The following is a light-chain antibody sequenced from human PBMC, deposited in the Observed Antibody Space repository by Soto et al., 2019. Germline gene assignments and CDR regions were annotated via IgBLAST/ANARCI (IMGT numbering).Light chain of an antibody. Sequence: TQFPGILSASPGEGVTLSCRAAQDVTTNFAWYQQKRGQAPRLLIYDISSRATGVPARFSGSGSGTDFTLTISSLEPEDIAVYYCQQRSNWRVTFGGGTKVEIK. CDR2: DIS. CDR3: QQRSNWRVT. J-gene: IGKJ4*01. CDR1: QDVTTN. V-gene: IGKV3D-11*01.